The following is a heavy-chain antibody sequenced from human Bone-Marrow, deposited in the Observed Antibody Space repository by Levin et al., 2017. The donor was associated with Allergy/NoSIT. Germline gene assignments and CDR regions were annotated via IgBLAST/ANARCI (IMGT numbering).Heavy chain of an antibody. CDR1: GFTVSRMY. J-gene: IGHJ4*02. Sequence: GGSLRLSCAASGFTVSRMYMSWVRQAPGKGLEWVSFISVSGSVYYADSVKGRFTISRDNSKNTLFLQMNSLRVEDTAVYYCARAGASGDYEFDYWGQGTLVTVSS. CDR2: ISVSGSV. D-gene: IGHD4-17*01. V-gene: IGHV3-53*01. CDR3: ARAGASGDYEFDY.